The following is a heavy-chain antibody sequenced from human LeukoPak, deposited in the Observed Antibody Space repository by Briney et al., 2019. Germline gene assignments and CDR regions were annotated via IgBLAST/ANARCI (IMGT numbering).Heavy chain of an antibody. Sequence: GGSLRLSCAASGFTFSRYAMIWVPQSPGEGRECVSGISGSGGNTYYADSVKGRFTVSRDNSRNTMYLQMNSLRAEDTAVYYCAKDTYGDYALDYWGQGTLVTVSS. V-gene: IGHV3-23*01. CDR3: AKDTYGDYALDY. D-gene: IGHD4-17*01. J-gene: IGHJ4*02. CDR2: ISGSGGNT. CDR1: GFTFSRYA.